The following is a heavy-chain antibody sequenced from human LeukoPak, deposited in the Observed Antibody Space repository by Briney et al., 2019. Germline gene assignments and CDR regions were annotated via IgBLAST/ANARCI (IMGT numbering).Heavy chain of an antibody. CDR1: GGSFSGYY. Sequence: SETLSLTCAVYGGSFSGYYWSWIRQPPGKGLEWIGEINHSGSTNYNPSLKSRVTISVDTSKNQFSLKLSAVTAADTAVYYCARQEWLIDYWGQGTLVTVSS. CDR3: ARQEWLIDY. D-gene: IGHD3-3*01. V-gene: IGHV4-34*01. CDR2: INHSGST. J-gene: IGHJ4*02.